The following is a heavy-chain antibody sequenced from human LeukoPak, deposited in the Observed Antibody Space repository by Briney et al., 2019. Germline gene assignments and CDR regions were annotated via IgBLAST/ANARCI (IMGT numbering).Heavy chain of an antibody. Sequence: GGSLRLSCAASGFTFSSYSMNWVRQAPGKGLEWVSYISSSSSTIYYADSVKDRFTISRDNAKNSLYLQMNSLRDEDTAVYYCARASYYDFWSGYSSDYYYYMDVWGKGTTVTVSS. D-gene: IGHD3-3*01. CDR1: GFTFSSYS. CDR2: ISSSSSTI. V-gene: IGHV3-48*02. CDR3: ARASYYDFWSGYSSDYYYYMDV. J-gene: IGHJ6*03.